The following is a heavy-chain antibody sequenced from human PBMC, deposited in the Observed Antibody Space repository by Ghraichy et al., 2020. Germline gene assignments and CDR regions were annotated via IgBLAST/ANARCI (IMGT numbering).Heavy chain of an antibody. Sequence: SETLSLTCAVYGGSFSGYYWSWIRQPPGKGLEWIGEINHSGSTNYNPSLKSRVTISVDTSKNQFSLKLSSVTAADTAVYYCARVGYCSSTSCPSDGTMPDQNWFDPWGQGTLVTVSS. CDR1: GGSFSGYY. CDR3: ARVGYCSSTSCPSDGTMPDQNWFDP. V-gene: IGHV4-34*01. J-gene: IGHJ5*02. D-gene: IGHD2-2*01. CDR2: INHSGST.